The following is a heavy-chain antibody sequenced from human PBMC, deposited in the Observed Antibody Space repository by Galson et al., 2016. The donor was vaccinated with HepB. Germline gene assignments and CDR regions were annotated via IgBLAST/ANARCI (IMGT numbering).Heavy chain of an antibody. CDR3: ARTLRDYCSDDTCLGYDYGLEV. D-gene: IGHD2-15*01. J-gene: IGHJ6*04. V-gene: IGHV4-4*07. CDR2: MFTTGTA. Sequence: LSLTCTVSGDSMGTYFWSWTRQPAGKGLEWIGRMFTTGTANYSPSLKSRVTMSVDTSKRQFSLKLNSVTAADTAVYYCARTLRDYCSDDTCLGYDYGLEVWGKGTTVTVSS. CDR1: GDSMGTYF.